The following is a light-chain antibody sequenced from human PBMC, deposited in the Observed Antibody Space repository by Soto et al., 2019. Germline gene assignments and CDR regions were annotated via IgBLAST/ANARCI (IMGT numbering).Light chain of an antibody. J-gene: IGKJ5*01. CDR3: QQRYTSAIT. V-gene: IGKV1-39*01. Sequence: DIQMTQSPSSLSASVGDRVTITCRASQSIGKHLNWYQHKPGKAPKFLIYAASNLQSGVPSRFSGSGSGTDFTLTVNSLQPEDFATYYCQQRYTSAITFGQGTRLEIK. CDR1: QSIGKH. CDR2: AAS.